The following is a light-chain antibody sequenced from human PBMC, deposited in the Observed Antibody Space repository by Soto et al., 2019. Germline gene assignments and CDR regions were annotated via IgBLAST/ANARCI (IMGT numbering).Light chain of an antibody. V-gene: IGKV3-11*01. Sequence: EIALTQSPATLSLSPGERATLSCRASQSISRYLAWYQQKPGQAPRLLIYDASNRATGIPARFSGSGSGTDFTLTISSLQSEDFAVYYCQQYNNWPPWTFGQGTKVDIK. CDR1: QSISRY. J-gene: IGKJ1*01. CDR2: DAS. CDR3: QQYNNWPPWT.